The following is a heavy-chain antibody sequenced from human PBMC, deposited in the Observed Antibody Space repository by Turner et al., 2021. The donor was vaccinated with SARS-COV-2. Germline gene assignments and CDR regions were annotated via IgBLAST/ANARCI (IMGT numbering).Heavy chain of an antibody. CDR1: GFTFSIYA. V-gene: IGHV3-30*04. CDR2: ISYDGSNK. J-gene: IGHJ4*02. D-gene: IGHD1-26*01. Sequence: QVQLVESGGGVVQPGRSLRLPCAASGFTFSIYAMHWVRQAPGKGLEWVAVISYDGSNKYYADSVKGRFTISRDNSKNTLYLQMNSLRAEDTAVYYCARTYSGSYWSYFDYWGQGTLVTVSS. CDR3: ARTYSGSYWSYFDY.